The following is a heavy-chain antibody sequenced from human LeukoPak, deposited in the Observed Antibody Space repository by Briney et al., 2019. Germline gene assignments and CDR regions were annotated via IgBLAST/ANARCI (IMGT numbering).Heavy chain of an antibody. J-gene: IGHJ4*02. V-gene: IGHV3-23*01. Sequence: PGGSLRLSCAASGYTFNSYAMSWVRQAPGKGLEWVSAISGSGGSTYYADSVKGRFTISRDNSKNTLYLQMNSLRAEDTAVYYCANASGGLDYWGQGTLVTVSS. CDR1: GYTFNSYA. CDR2: ISGSGGST. CDR3: ANASGGLDY.